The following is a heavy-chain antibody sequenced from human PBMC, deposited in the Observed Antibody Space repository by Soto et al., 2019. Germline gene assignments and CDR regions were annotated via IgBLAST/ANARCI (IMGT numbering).Heavy chain of an antibody. CDR2: LSDSGGSI. CDR3: AKGLLSYFRGGMDV. D-gene: IGHD1-26*01. J-gene: IGHJ6*02. V-gene: IGHV3-23*01. CDR1: GFTFSRHA. Sequence: PGGSLRLSCTASGFTFSRHAMTWVRQAPGKGLEWVSGLSDSGGSIYYADSVKGRFTISRDNSMNTLYLQMNSVRAEDTAVYYCAKGLLSYFRGGMDVWGQGTTVTVSS.